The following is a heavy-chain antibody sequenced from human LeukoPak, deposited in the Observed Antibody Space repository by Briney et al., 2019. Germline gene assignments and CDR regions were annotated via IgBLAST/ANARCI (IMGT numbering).Heavy chain of an antibody. CDR2: ISGSGRTI. D-gene: IGHD5-18*01. CDR3: AKNVMVKRYIDY. Sequence: GGSMRLSCAASGFILNNHAMSWVRQAPGKGLQWISFISGSGRTIEYEDSVKGRFTISRDNSKNTLSLQMNSLRVEDTAIYYCAKNVMVKRYIDYWGQGTLVTVSS. J-gene: IGHJ4*02. V-gene: IGHV3-23*01. CDR1: GFILNNHA.